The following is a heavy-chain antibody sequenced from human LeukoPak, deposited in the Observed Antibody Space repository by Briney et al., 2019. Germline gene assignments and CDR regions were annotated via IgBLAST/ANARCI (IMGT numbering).Heavy chain of an antibody. CDR1: GGSISSYY. CDR2: IYYNGVT. V-gene: IGHV4-59*08. J-gene: IGHJ5*02. D-gene: IGHD3-10*01. Sequence: SETLSLTCTVSGGSISSYYWSWIRQPPGKGLEWIGYIYYNGVTSYNPSLRSRVTISVDTSKNQFSLKLSSVTAADTAVYYCAKHRGSGTYYIPTTWFDPWGQGTLVTVSS. CDR3: AKHRGSGTYYIPTTWFDP.